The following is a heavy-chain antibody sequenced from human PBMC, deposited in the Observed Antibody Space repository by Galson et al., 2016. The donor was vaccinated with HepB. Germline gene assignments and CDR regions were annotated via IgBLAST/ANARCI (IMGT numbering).Heavy chain of an antibody. Sequence: SVKVSCKASGYTFTSYGVTWERQAPGKGLEWMGWISAYNGNTNYAQKLQGRVTMTTDTSTSTAYMELRSLRSDDTALYYCARGRYCSGGGCYQDYWGREPWSPSPQ. CDR2: ISAYNGNT. J-gene: IGHJ4*02. D-gene: IGHD2-15*01. V-gene: IGHV1-18*04. CDR3: ARGRYCSGGGCYQDY. CDR1: GYTFTSYG.